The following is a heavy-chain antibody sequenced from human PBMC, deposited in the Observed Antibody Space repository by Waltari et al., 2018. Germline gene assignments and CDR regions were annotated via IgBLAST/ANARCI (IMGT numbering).Heavy chain of an antibody. V-gene: IGHV2-5*01. CDR2: IYWNDDK. Sequence: QITLRESGPTLLKPTQTLTLTCTFSGFSLTTSGVAVGWIRQPPGKALEWLALIYWNDDKRYSPSLESRLTITKDTSRNQVVLTMTNVDPVDTATYFCAHSRSPFYYYYYYMDVWGTGNTVTVSS. CDR3: AHSRSPFYYYYYYMDV. J-gene: IGHJ6*03. CDR1: GFSLTTSGVA.